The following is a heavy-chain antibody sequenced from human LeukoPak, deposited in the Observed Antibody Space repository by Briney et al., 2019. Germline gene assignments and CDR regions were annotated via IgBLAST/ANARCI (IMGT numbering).Heavy chain of an antibody. D-gene: IGHD1-26*01. Sequence: PGTSLRLSCAASGFTFISYAIHWVRQAPGKGLEWVAVISFHGTDSFYADSVKGRFTISRDNAKNSLYLQMNSLRAEDTAVYYCARDLDRIVGAMDYWGQGTLVTVSS. CDR1: GFTFISYA. J-gene: IGHJ4*02. CDR3: ARDLDRIVGAMDY. V-gene: IGHV3-30*04. CDR2: ISFHGTDS.